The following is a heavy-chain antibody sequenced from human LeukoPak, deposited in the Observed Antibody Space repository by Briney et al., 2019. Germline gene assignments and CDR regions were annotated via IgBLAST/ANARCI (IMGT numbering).Heavy chain of an antibody. V-gene: IGHV3-64*01. CDR2: IRSNGGST. J-gene: IGHJ4*02. CDR1: GFTFSSYA. CDR3: ARISHKWFGELCVDY. Sequence: GGSLRLSCAASGFTFSSYAMHWVRQAPGKGLEYVSAIRSNGGSTYYANSVKGRFTISRDNSKNTLYLKMGRLRAEDMAVYYCARISHKWFGELCVDYWGQGTLVTVSS. D-gene: IGHD3-10*01.